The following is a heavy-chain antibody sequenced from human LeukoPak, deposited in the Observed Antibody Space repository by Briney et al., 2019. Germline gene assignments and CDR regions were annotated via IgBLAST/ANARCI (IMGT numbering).Heavy chain of an antibody. V-gene: IGHV3-23*01. Sequence: GGSLRLSCAASGFTFSSYAMSWVRQAPGKGLEWVSAISGSGGSTYYADSVEGRFTISRDNSKNTLYLQMNSLRAEDTAVYYCAKERYDILTGYYDYWGQGTLVTVSS. CDR2: ISGSGGST. CDR3: AKERYDILTGYYDY. CDR1: GFTFSSYA. D-gene: IGHD3-9*01. J-gene: IGHJ4*02.